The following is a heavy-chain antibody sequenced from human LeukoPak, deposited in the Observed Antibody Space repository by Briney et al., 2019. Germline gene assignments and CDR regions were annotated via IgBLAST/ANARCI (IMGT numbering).Heavy chain of an antibody. CDR1: GYTFTGYY. D-gene: IGHD6-19*01. Sequence: GASVKVSCKASGYTFTGYYMLWVRQAPGQGLEWMGWINPKSGGTNYAQKFQGRVTMTRDTSISTAYMELSRLRSDYTAVYYCARDGGSEDSSGKYWGQGTLVTVSS. V-gene: IGHV1-2*02. J-gene: IGHJ4*02. CDR2: INPKSGGT. CDR3: ARDGGSEDSSGKY.